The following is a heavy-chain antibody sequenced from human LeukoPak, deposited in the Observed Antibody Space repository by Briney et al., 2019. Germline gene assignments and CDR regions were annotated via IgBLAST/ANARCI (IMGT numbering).Heavy chain of an antibody. CDR2: ISGSGGST. D-gene: IGHD2-15*01. V-gene: IGHV3-23*01. J-gene: IGHJ4*02. Sequence: GGSLRLSCAASGFTFSSYAMSWVRQAPGKGLEWVSAISGSGGSTYYADSVKGRFTISRDNSKNALYLQMNSLRAEDTAVYYCAKDTRTQNIVVVVAATSDTGLFDYWGQGTLVTVSS. CDR1: GFTFSSYA. CDR3: AKDTRTQNIVVVVAATSDTGLFDY.